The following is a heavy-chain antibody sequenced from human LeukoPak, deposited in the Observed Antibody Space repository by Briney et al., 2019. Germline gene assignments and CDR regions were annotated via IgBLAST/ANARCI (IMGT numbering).Heavy chain of an antibody. D-gene: IGHD1-26*01. V-gene: IGHV3-9*03. CDR2: ISWNSGSI. J-gene: IGHJ3*02. CDR1: GFTFDDYA. Sequence: GGSLRLSCAASGFTFDDYAMHWVRQAPGKGLEWVSGISWNSGSIGYADSVKGRFTISRDNAKNSLYLQTNSLRAEDMALYYCAKDYGSGSGTFDAFDIWGQGTMVTVSS. CDR3: AKDYGSGSGTFDAFDI.